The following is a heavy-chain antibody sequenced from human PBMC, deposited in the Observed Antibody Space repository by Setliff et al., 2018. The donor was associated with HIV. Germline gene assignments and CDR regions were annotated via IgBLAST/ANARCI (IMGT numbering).Heavy chain of an antibody. Sequence: ASVKVSCKASGYTFTSYGISWVRQAPGQGLEWMGWISAYNGNTNYAQKLQGRVTMTTDTSTSTAYMELTSLRFDDTAMYYCVRGVQSPPHYSYYYMDVWGEGTMVTVS. CDR1: GYTFTSYG. CDR2: ISAYNGNT. J-gene: IGHJ6*03. D-gene: IGHD3-3*01. V-gene: IGHV1-18*01. CDR3: VRGVQSPPHYSYYYMDV.